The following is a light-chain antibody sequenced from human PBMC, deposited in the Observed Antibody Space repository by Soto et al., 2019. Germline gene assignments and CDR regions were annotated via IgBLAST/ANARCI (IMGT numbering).Light chain of an antibody. CDR3: QQRSNWPRIT. V-gene: IGKV3-11*01. Sequence: EIVLTQSPATLSLSPGERATLSCRASQSVSSYLAWYQQKPGQAPRLLIYDASNRATGIPARFSGSGSGTDFTLTISSLEPEDFAVYYCQQRSNWPRITFRGGTKVDIK. CDR1: QSVSSY. CDR2: DAS. J-gene: IGKJ4*01.